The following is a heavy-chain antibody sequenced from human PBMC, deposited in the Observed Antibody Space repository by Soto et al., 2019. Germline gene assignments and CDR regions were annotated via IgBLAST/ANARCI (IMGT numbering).Heavy chain of an antibody. CDR2: IRSKAYGGTT. CDR3: TRDGVVVVTAIIY. J-gene: IGHJ4*02. Sequence: GGSLRLSSTASGFTFGAYAMSWFRQAPGKGLEWVGFIRSKAYGGTTEYAASVKGRFTISRDDSKSIAYLQMNSLKTEDTAVYYCTRDGVVVVTAIIYWGQGTLVTVSS. D-gene: IGHD2-21*02. CDR1: GFTFGAYA. V-gene: IGHV3-49*03.